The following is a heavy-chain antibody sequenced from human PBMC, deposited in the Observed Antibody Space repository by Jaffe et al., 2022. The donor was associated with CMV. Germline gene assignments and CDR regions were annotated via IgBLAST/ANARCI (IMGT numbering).Heavy chain of an antibody. V-gene: IGHV3-33*01. J-gene: IGHJ3*02. CDR3: ARHYGGLDAFDI. Sequence: QVQLVESGGGVVQPGRSLRLSCAASGFTFSSYGMHWVRQAPGKGLEWVAVIWYDGSNKYYADSVKGRFTISRDNSKNTLYLQMNSLRAEDTAVYYCARHYGGLDAFDIWGQGTMVTVSS. CDR2: IWYDGSNK. CDR1: GFTFSSYG. D-gene: IGHD3-10*01.